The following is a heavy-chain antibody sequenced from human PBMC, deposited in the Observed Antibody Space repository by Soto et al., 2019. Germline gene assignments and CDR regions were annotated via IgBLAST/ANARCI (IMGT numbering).Heavy chain of an antibody. CDR2: INHSGST. D-gene: IGHD3-3*01. J-gene: IGHJ6*02. Sequence: SETLSLTCAVCGGSFSGYYWSWIRQPPGKGLEWIGEINHSGSTNYNPSLKSRVTISVDTSKNQFSLKLSSVTAADTAVYYCARGRVTIFGVVYYYGMDVWGQGTTVTVSS. V-gene: IGHV4-34*01. CDR3: ARGRVTIFGVVYYYGMDV. CDR1: GGSFSGYY.